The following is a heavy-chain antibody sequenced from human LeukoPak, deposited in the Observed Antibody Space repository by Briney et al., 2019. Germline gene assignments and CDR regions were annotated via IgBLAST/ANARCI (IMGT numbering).Heavy chain of an antibody. Sequence: SETLSLTCTVSGGSISSYYWSWIRQPPGKGLEWIGYIYYSGSTYYNPSLRSRVTISVDTSKNQFSLKLSSVTAADTAVYFCARRRVVVASTDGASGAFDIWGQGALVTVSS. D-gene: IGHD2-15*01. CDR3: ARRRVVVASTDGASGAFDI. CDR2: IYYSGST. J-gene: IGHJ3*02. V-gene: IGHV4-59*12. CDR1: GGSISSYY.